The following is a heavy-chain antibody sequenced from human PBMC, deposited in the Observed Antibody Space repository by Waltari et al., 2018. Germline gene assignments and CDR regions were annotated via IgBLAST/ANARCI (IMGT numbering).Heavy chain of an antibody. CDR3: ARQPPGPYSGSYYWGDY. V-gene: IGHV4-38-2*01. CDR1: GYSISSGYY. Sequence: QVQLQESGPGLVKPSETLSLTCAVSGYSISSGYYWGWIRQPPGKGLEWIGSIYHSGRNYYNPSLKSRVTISVDTSKNQFSLKLSSGTAADTAVYYCARQPPGPYSGSYYWGDYWGQGTLVTVSS. J-gene: IGHJ4*02. CDR2: IYHSGRN. D-gene: IGHD1-26*01.